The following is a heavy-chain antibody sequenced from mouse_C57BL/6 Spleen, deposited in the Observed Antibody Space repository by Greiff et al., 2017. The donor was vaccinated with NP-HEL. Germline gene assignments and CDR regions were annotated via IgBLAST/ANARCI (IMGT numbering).Heavy chain of an antibody. CDR2: ISSGGDYI. CDR1: GFTFRSYA. J-gene: IGHJ1*03. Sequence: EVKLVESGEGLVKPGGSLKLSCAASGFTFRSYAMSWVRPTPEKRLEWVAYISSGGDYIYYADTVKGRFTISRDNARNTLYLQMSSLKSEDTAMYYCTRDDYAYFDVWGTGTTVTVSS. D-gene: IGHD2-4*01. V-gene: IGHV5-9-1*02. CDR3: TRDDYAYFDV.